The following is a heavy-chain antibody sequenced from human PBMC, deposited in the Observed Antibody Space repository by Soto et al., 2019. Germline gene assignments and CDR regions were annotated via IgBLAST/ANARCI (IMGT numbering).Heavy chain of an antibody. D-gene: IGHD6-19*01. V-gene: IGHV3-30-3*01. J-gene: IGHJ6*02. CDR3: ARLPGALVAVLYIYPLDGREAMSDVDV. Sequence: QMPLVESGGGVVQPGESLSLSCAASGFTFNYYPMHWVRQTPGKGPEWVAVISFDGSNKYYAGSVKSRFNISSDNSKNMLYPQMNSLRAEDAAVYYCARLPGALVAVLYIYPLDGREAMSDVDVWGQGTTVSVSS. CDR2: ISFDGSNK. CDR1: GFTFNYYP.